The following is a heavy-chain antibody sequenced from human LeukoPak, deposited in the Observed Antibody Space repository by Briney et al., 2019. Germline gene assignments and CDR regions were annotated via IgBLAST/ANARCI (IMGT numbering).Heavy chain of an antibody. CDR1: GGSISSGSYY. J-gene: IGHJ6*03. Sequence: TSQTLSLTCTVSGGSISSGSYYWSWLRQPAGKGLEWIGRIYTSGTTNYNPSLKSQVTISVDTSKNQFSLKLSSVTAADTAVYYCACSGWYISVNYYYYMDVWGNGTTVTISS. CDR2: IYTSGTT. CDR3: ACSGWYISVNYYYYMDV. D-gene: IGHD6-19*01. V-gene: IGHV4-61*02.